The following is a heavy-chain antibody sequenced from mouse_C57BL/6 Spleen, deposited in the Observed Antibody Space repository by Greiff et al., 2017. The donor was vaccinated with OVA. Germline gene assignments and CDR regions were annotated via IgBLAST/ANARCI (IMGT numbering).Heavy chain of an antibody. V-gene: IGHV5-9-1*02. Sequence: EVQRVESGEGLVKPGGSLKLSCAASGFTFSSYSMSWVRQTPEKRLEWVAYISSGGDYNYYTDTVKGRFTISRDNASNTLYLEMSSLKSEDTAMYSCTSVRGYDGYCYYALDYWGQGTSVTVSS. D-gene: IGHD2-3*01. CDR3: TSVRGYDGYCYYALDY. J-gene: IGHJ4*01. CDR1: GFTFSSYS. CDR2: ISSGGDYN.